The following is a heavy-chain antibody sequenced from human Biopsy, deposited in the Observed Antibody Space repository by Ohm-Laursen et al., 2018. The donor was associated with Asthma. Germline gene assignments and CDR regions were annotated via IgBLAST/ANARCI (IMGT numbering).Heavy chain of an antibody. Sequence: EASVKVSCKSLGGTFNTYVIGWVRQAPGQGLEWMGGINSVFGTTTYPQKFQDRVTITADDSTGTVYMELSSLRSEYTAVYYCARKAGSCISRTCYSLDFWGQGTLVTVSS. D-gene: IGHD2-2*01. CDR1: GGTFNTYV. V-gene: IGHV1-69*13. CDR3: ARKAGSCISRTCYSLDF. CDR2: INSVFGTT. J-gene: IGHJ4*02.